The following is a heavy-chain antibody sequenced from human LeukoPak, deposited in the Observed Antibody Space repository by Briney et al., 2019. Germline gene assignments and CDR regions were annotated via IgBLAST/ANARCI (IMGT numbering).Heavy chain of an antibody. CDR2: INPNSGGT. Sequence: ASVKVSCKAPGYTFTGYYMHRVRQAPGQGLEWMGRINPNSGGTNYAQKFQGRVTMTRDTSISTAYMELSRLRSDDTAVYYCARIVPAATSYHDYWGQGTLVTVSS. D-gene: IGHD2-2*01. J-gene: IGHJ4*02. CDR3: ARIVPAATSYHDY. CDR1: GYTFTGYY. V-gene: IGHV1-2*06.